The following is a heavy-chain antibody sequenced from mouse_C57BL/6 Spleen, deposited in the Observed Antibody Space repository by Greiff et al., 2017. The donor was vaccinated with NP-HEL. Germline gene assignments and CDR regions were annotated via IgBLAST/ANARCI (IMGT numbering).Heavy chain of an antibody. CDR3: ARNGISYYFDY. Sequence: VQLQQSGTDLVKPGASVKLSCKASGYTFTSYWMHWVKQRPGQGLEWIGNINPSNGGTNYNEKFKSKATLTVDKSSSTAYMQLSSLTSEDSAVYYCARNGISYYFDYWGQGTTLTVAS. V-gene: IGHV1-53*01. CDR1: GYTFTSYW. CDR2: INPSNGGT. J-gene: IGHJ2*01.